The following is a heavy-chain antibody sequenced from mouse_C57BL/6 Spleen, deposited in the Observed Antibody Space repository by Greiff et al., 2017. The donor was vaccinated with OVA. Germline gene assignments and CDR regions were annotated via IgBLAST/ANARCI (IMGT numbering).Heavy chain of an antibody. CDR3: ARSGYYGSRYFDV. D-gene: IGHD1-1*01. CDR2: IRNKANGYTT. J-gene: IGHJ1*03. Sequence: EVHLVESGGGLVQPGGSLSLSCAASGFTFTDYYMSWVRQPPGKALEWLGFIRNKANGYTTEYSASVKGRFTSSRDNSQSILYLQMNALRAEDSATYDCARSGYYGSRYFDVWGTGTTVTVSS. CDR1: GFTFTDYY. V-gene: IGHV7-3*01.